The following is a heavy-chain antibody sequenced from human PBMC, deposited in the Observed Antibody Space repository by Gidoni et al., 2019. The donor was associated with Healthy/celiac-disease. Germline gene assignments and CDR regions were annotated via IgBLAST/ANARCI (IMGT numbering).Heavy chain of an antibody. D-gene: IGHD2-15*01. Sequence: QVQLVQSGAEVKKPGSSVKVSCKASGGTFSSYAISWVRQAPGQGLEWMGRIIPILGIANYAQKFQGRVTITADKSTSTAYMELSSLRSEDTAVYYCARDLGAHCSGGSCYWAYYYGMDVWGQGTTVTVSS. V-gene: IGHV1-69*04. CDR2: IIPILGIA. J-gene: IGHJ6*02. CDR3: ARDLGAHCSGGSCYWAYYYGMDV. CDR1: GGTFSSYA.